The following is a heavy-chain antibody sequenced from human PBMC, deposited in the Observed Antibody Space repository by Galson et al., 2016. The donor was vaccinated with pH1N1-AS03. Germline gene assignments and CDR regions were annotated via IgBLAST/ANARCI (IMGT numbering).Heavy chain of an antibody. CDR2: INHDGGEK. CDR3: ARMQSLPPQYYFNF. D-gene: IGHD6-19*01. CDR1: GFTFSTSW. Sequence: SLRLSCAASGFTFSTSWMMWVRQAPGKGLEWVANINHDGGEKYYVDSVKGRFTIPRDNAKNSLFLQMDSLGAEDTAVYFCARMQSLPPQYYFNFWGQGTLVTVSS. V-gene: IGHV3-7*03. J-gene: IGHJ4*02.